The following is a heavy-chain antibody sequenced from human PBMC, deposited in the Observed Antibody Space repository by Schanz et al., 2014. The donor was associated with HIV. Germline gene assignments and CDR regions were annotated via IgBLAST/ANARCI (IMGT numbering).Heavy chain of an antibody. CDR2: ISETGGST. J-gene: IGHJ6*02. Sequence: EVQLVESGGGLVKPGGSLRLSCAVSGFSFRAYVMSWVRQAPGKGLEWVSSISETGGSTYYAASVRGRFSISRDTSKETLSLQMNSLRAEDTAVYYCALVGVWYYYGMDVWGHGTTVAVSS. V-gene: IGHV3-23*04. CDR3: ALVGVWYYYGMDV. D-gene: IGHD2-8*01. CDR1: GFSFRAYV.